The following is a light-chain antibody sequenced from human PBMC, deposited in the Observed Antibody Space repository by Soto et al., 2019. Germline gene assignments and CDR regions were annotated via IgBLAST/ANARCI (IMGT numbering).Light chain of an antibody. CDR2: EVT. CDR3: SSYTTSSTLV. CDR1: SSDVGGYNY. J-gene: IGLJ2*01. Sequence: QAASVSGSPGQSITISCSGTSSDVGGYNYLSWYQQHPGKAPKLMIYEVTDRPSGVSNRFSGSKSGNTASLTISGLQAEDEAHYYCSSYTTSSTLVFGGGTKLTVL. V-gene: IGLV2-14*01.